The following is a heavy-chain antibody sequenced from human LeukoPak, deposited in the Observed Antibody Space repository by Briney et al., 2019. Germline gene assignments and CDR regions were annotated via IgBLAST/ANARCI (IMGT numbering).Heavy chain of an antibody. CDR2: ISSSSSDT. V-gene: IGHV3-11*03. J-gene: IGHJ6*02. CDR1: GFTFSDSS. CDR3: ARHQVLDGKPNYYHYGMDV. D-gene: IGHD3-10*01. Sequence: GGSLRLSCAASGFTFSDSSMSWIRQAPGKGLEGVSYISSSSSDTNYADSVKGRFTISRDNAKSSLYLQMSSLRASDTAMYYCARHQVLDGKPNYYHYGMDVWGQGTTVTVSS.